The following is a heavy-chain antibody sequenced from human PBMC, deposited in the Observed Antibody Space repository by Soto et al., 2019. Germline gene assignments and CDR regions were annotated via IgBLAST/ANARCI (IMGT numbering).Heavy chain of an antibody. V-gene: IGHV4-4*07. CDR3: ARGNQVAMSDY. CDR2: FYASGYT. J-gene: IGHJ4*02. CDR1: GGSISNYY. Sequence: SETLSLTCAVSGGSISNYYWSWIRQPAGKGLEWIGRFYASGYTNYNPSLKSRVTMSLDISKNQFSLRLSSVTAADTAVYYCARGNQVAMSDYWGQGTLVTVSS.